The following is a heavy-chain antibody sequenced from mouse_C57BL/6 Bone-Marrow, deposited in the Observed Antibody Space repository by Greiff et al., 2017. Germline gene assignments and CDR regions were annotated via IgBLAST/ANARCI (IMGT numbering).Heavy chain of an antibody. CDR3: ARAHFYDGYYWYFDY. CDR1: GFNIKNTY. D-gene: IGHD2-3*01. CDR2: IDPANGNT. V-gene: IGHV14-3*01. Sequence: VQLKQSVAELVRPGASVKLSCTASGFNIKNTYMHWVKQRPEQGLEWIGRIDPANGNTKYAPKFQGKATITADTSSNTAYLQLSSLTSEDTAIYYCARAHFYDGYYWYFDYWGQGTTLTVSS. J-gene: IGHJ2*01.